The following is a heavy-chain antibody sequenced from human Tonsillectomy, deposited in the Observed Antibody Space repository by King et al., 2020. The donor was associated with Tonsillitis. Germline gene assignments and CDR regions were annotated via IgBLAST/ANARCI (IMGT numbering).Heavy chain of an antibody. CDR2: ISSSSSYI. Sequence: VQLVESGGGLVKPGGSLRLSCAASGFTFSSYSMNWVRQAPGKGLEWVSSISSSSSYIYYADSVKGRFTISRDNAKNSLYLQMNSLRAEDTAVYYCARDLHYYDNSGYYGYDYWGQGTLVTVSS. CDR1: GFTFSSYS. V-gene: IGHV3-21*01. D-gene: IGHD3-22*01. CDR3: ARDLHYYDNSGYYGYDY. J-gene: IGHJ4*02.